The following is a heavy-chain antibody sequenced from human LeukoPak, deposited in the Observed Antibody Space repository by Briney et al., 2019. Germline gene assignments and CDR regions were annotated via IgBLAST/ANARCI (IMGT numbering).Heavy chain of an antibody. J-gene: IGHJ5*02. V-gene: IGHV4-59*02. Sequence: SETLSLTCTVSGGSVSSYYWSWIRLPPGKGLEWIGYIYNSGSTNYNPSLKSRVTISIDTSKNQFSLKLSSVTAADTAMYYCARIVPVDLDNWFDPWGQGTLVTVSP. CDR3: ARIVPVDLDNWFDP. D-gene: IGHD2-2*01. CDR2: IYNSGST. CDR1: GGSVSSYY.